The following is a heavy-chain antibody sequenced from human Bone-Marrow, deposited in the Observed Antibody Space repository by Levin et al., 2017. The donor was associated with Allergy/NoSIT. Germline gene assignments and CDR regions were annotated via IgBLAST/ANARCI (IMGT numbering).Heavy chain of an antibody. CDR3: ARVADLPTYHPVRYYYYGMDV. V-gene: IGHV1-2*02. CDR2: INPNSGGT. Sequence: PGESLKISCKASGYTFTGYYMHWVRQAPGQGLEWMGWINPNSGGTNYAQKFQGRVTMTRDTSISTAYMELSRLRSDDTAVYYCARVADLPTYHPVRYYYYGMDVWGQGTTVTVSS. CDR1: GYTFTGYY. J-gene: IGHJ6*02. D-gene: IGHD3-10*01.